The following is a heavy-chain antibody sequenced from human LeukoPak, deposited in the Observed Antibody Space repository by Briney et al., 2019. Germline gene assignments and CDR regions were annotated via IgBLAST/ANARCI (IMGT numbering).Heavy chain of an antibody. CDR1: GGSFSGYY. D-gene: IGHD3-3*01. V-gene: IGHV4-34*01. J-gene: IGHJ6*02. CDR2: INHSGST. CDR3: ARGPITIFTRAAYYYYYGMDV. Sequence: SETLSLTCAVYGGSFSGYYWSWIRQPPGKGLEWIGEINHSGSTNYNPSLKSRVTISVDTSKNQFSLKLSSVTAADTAVYYCARGPITIFTRAAYYYYYGMDVWGQGTTVTVSS.